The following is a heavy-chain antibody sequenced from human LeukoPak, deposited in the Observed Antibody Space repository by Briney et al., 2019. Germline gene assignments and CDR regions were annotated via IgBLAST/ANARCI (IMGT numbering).Heavy chain of an antibody. Sequence: GGSLRLSCAASGFTFSSYWMHWVRQAPGKGLVWVSRINSDGRSRDYADSVKGRFTISRDNAKNTLYLQMNSLRAEDTAVYYSARASAAGIMLDSWGQGTLVTVSS. CDR1: GFTFSSYW. CDR3: ARASAAGIMLDS. J-gene: IGHJ4*02. CDR2: INSDGRSR. V-gene: IGHV3-74*01. D-gene: IGHD6-13*01.